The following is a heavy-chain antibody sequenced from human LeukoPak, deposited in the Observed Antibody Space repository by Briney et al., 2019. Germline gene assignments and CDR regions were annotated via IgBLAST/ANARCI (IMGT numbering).Heavy chain of an antibody. J-gene: IGHJ6*02. CDR1: GGSVSSGSYY. V-gene: IGHV4-61*01. CDR3: ARVELDYYYYYGMDV. Sequence: SETLSLTCTVSGGSVSSGSYYWSWIRQPPGKGLEWIGYIYYSGSTNYNPSLKSRVTISVDTSKNQFSLKLSSATAADTAVYYCARVELDYYYYYGMDVWGQGTTVTVSS. D-gene: IGHD6-13*01. CDR2: IYYSGST.